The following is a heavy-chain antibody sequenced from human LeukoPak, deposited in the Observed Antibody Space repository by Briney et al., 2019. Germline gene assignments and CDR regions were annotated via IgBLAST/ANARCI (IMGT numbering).Heavy chain of an antibody. D-gene: IGHD3-10*01. Sequence: ASVKVSCKASGYTFTSYAMHWVRQAPGQRLEWMGWINAGNGNTKYPQKFQGRVTITRDTSASTAYMELSSLRSEDTAVYYCARPYGSGSYYNPFDYWGQGTLVTVSS. V-gene: IGHV1-3*01. J-gene: IGHJ4*02. CDR2: INAGNGNT. CDR3: ARPYGSGSYYNPFDY. CDR1: GYTFTSYA.